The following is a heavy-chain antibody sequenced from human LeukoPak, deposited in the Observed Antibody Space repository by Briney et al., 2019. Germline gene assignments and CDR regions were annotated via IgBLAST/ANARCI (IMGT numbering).Heavy chain of an antibody. CDR3: ARGPTRYYFDY. Sequence: PSETLSLTCTVSGGSISSYYCSWIRQPPGKGLEWIGYIYYSGRTNYNPSLKSRVTMSVDTSKNQFSLKLSPVTAADTAFYYCARGPTRYYFDYWGQGTLVTVSS. V-gene: IGHV4-59*01. CDR1: GGSISSYY. J-gene: IGHJ4*02. D-gene: IGHD5-12*01. CDR2: IYYSGRT.